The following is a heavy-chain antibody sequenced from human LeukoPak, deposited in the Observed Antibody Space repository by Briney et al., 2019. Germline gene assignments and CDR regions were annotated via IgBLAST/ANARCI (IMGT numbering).Heavy chain of an antibody. CDR3: AREVSYEGANFDY. V-gene: IGHV3-30-3*01. D-gene: IGHD5-18*01. CDR1: GFTFSSYA. J-gene: IGHJ4*02. Sequence: GGSLRLSCAASGFTFSSYAMNWVRQAPGKGLEWVAVISYDGSNKYYADSVKGRFTISRDNSKNTLYLQMNSLRAEDTAVYYCAREVSYEGANFDYWGQGTLVTVSS. CDR2: ISYDGSNK.